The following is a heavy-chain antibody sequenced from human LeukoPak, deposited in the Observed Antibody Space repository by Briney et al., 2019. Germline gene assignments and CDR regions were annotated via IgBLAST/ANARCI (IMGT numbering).Heavy chain of an antibody. J-gene: IGHJ3*02. V-gene: IGHV4-38-2*02. CDR2: IYHSGST. D-gene: IGHD5-12*01. CDR1: GYSINNDDY. CDR3: ARSCRILDIVATIRARLGGNGFDI. Sequence: SETLSLTCTVSGYSINNDDYWGWIRQPPGKGLEWIGSIYHSGSTYYNPSLKSRVTIAVETSKNQFSLKLSSVTAADKAVYYCARSCRILDIVATIRARLGGNGFDIWGQGTMVTVSS.